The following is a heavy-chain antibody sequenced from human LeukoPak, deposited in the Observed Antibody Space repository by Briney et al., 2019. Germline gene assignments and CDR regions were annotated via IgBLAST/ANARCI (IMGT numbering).Heavy chain of an antibody. V-gene: IGHV4-39*01. CDR1: GGSISSSSYY. Sequence: SETLSLTCTVSGGSISSSSYYWGWIRQPPGKWLEWIGSIYYSGSTYYNPSLKSRVTISVDTSKNQFSLKLSSVTAADTAVYYCATRPPRGYYFDYWGQGTLVTVSS. CDR2: IYYSGST. CDR3: ATRPPRGYYFDY. D-gene: IGHD3-10*01. J-gene: IGHJ4*02.